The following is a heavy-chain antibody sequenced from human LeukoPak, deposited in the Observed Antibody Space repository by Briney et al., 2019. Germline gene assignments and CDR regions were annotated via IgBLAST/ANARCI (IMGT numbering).Heavy chain of an antibody. J-gene: IGHJ4*02. D-gene: IGHD4-11*01. CDR3: ARDINSNYPLDD. CDR2: IVPASGHT. CDR1: TYTLSDIH. V-gene: IGHV1-2*02. Sequence: GASVKVSCKTYTYTLSDIHIHWVRQAPGQGLDWMGSIVPASGHTTYAQKFQGRITVTWDTSVNPAYMDPSRLRSDDGAVYYCARDINSNYPLDDWGEGTLITVSS.